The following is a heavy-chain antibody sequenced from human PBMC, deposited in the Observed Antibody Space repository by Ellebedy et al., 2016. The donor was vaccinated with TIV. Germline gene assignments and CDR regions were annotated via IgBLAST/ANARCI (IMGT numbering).Heavy chain of an antibody. D-gene: IGHD3-10*01. CDR2: ASGSGTRT. V-gene: IGHV3-23*01. Sequence: GESLKISCAASGFTFSTYAMNWVRQAPGKGLEWVSVASGSGTRTYYEDSVKGRFTISRDNSKNTLSLQMNSLRAEETAVYYCAKDKVPGVIRGESHLDYWGQGTLVTVSS. CDR1: GFTFSTYA. J-gene: IGHJ4*02. CDR3: AKDKVPGVIRGESHLDY.